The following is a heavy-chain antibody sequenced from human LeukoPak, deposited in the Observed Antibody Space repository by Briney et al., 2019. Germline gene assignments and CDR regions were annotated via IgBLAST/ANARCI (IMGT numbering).Heavy chain of an antibody. V-gene: IGHV3-15*07. CDR2: IKSKTDGGTT. D-gene: IGHD2-2*01. Sequence: PGGSLRLSCAASGFTFSNAWMNWVRQAPGKGLEWVGRIKSKTDGGTTDYAAPVKGRFTISRDDSKNTLYLQMNSLKTEDTAVYYCTTHKPNVYCSSTSCASDFDYWGQGTLVTVSS. CDR3: TTHKPNVYCSSTSCASDFDY. J-gene: IGHJ4*02. CDR1: GFTFSNAW.